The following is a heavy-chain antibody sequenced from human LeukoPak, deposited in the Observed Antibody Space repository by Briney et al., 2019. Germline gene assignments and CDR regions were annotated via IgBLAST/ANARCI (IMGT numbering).Heavy chain of an antibody. CDR1: GYSFATHW. J-gene: IGHJ2*01. D-gene: IGHD5-18*01. CDR3: AKSHSYGYSDWYFDL. V-gene: IGHV5-51*01. CDR2: IYPHDSDA. Sequence: GESLNISCKASGYSFATHWIGWVRQMPGKGLEWIGIIYPHDSDARYSPSFQGQVTLSADESISTAYLHWRSLKASDAAMYYCAKSHSYGYSDWYFDLWGRGTLIPVSS.